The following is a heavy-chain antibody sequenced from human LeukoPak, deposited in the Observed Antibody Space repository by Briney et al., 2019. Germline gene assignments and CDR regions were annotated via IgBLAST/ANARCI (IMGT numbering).Heavy chain of an antibody. D-gene: IGHD6-19*01. CDR1: GFTLSSYA. V-gene: IGHV3-23*01. Sequence: GGSLRLSCAASGFTLSSYAMSWVRQAPGKGLEWISAISGSGGSTYYADSVKGRFTISRDNSKNTLYLQMNSLRAEGTAVYYCAKAGIAVAGGFDYWGQGTLVTVSS. J-gene: IGHJ4*02. CDR2: ISGSGGST. CDR3: AKAGIAVAGGFDY.